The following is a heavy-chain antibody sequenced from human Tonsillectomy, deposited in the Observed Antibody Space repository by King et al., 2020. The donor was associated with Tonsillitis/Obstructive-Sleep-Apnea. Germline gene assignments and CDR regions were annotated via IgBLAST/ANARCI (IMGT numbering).Heavy chain of an antibody. CDR2: ITTYNGNT. J-gene: IGHJ4*02. CDR3: AGSIGRGWYFQPFDY. CDR1: GYTFTSYG. Sequence: VQLVQSGAEVKMPGASVKVSCKTSGYTFTSYGITWVRQAPGQGLEWMGWITTYNGNTNYAQHLQGRVTMTTDTSTSTAYMELRGLRSDDTAVYYCAGSIGRGWYFQPFDYWGQGTLVTVSS. D-gene: IGHD6-19*01. V-gene: IGHV1-18*01.